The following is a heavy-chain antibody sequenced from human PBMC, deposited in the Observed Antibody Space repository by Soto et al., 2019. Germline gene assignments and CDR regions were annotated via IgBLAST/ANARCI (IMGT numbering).Heavy chain of an antibody. V-gene: IGHV4-59*01. J-gene: IGHJ4*02. CDR2: IYYSGST. CDR1: GGSISSYY. Sequence: SETLSLTCTVSGGSISSYYWSWIRQPPGKGLEWIGYIYYSGSTNYNPSLKSRVTISVDTSKNQFSLKLSSVTAGDTAVYYCARGEDGYNFFDFWGPGTLVNASS. CDR3: ARGEDGYNFFDF. D-gene: IGHD5-12*01.